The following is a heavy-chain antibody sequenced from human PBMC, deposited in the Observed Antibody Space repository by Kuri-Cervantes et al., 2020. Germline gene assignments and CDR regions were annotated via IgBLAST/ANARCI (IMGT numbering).Heavy chain of an antibody. CDR1: GFTFSSYS. CDR2: ISSSSSYI. D-gene: IGHD3-9*01. V-gene: IGHV3-21*04. Sequence: GGSLRLSCAASGFTFSSYSMNWVRQAPGKGLEWVSSISSSSSYIYYADSVKGRFTISRDNAKNSLYLQMNSLRAEDTALYYCAKDSVKTRRILTGYSPGETGNYYGMDVWGQGTTVTVSS. CDR3: AKDSVKTRRILTGYSPGETGNYYGMDV. J-gene: IGHJ6*02.